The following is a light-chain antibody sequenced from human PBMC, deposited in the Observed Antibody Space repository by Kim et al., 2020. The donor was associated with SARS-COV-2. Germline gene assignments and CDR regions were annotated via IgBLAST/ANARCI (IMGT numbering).Light chain of an antibody. CDR3: SSRDSNGYVL. J-gene: IGLJ2*01. CDR2: GKN. Sequence: SSELTQDPAVSVALGQTVRITCQGDSLRSYYASWYQQKPGQAPIVVISGKNNRPSGIPDRFSGSSSGNTASLTITGAQAEDEADYCCSSRDSNGYVLFGG. CDR1: SLRSYY. V-gene: IGLV3-19*01.